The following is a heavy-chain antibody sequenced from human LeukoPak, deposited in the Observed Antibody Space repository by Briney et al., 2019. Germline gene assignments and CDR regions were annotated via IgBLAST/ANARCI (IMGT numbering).Heavy chain of an antibody. Sequence: PGGALRLSRAASGFNFRSYGMHWVRQAPGKGLEWVAFIRHDGSNKYYADSVKGRFSISRDNSKNTQYLQLYSLRAEETAVYYCARDEYSSGWFSDYWGQGTLVTVSS. D-gene: IGHD6-19*01. CDR3: ARDEYSSGWFSDY. J-gene: IGHJ4*02. CDR1: GFNFRSYG. CDR2: IRHDGSNK. V-gene: IGHV3-30*02.